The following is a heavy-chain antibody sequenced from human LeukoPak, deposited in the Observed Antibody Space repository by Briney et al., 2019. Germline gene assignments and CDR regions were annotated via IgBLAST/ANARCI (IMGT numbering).Heavy chain of an antibody. Sequence: ASVKVSSKASGYTFTSYYMHWVRQAPGQGLEWMGIINPSGGSTSYAQKFQGRVTMTRDMSTSTVYMELSSLRSEDTAVYYCARTGVEMANIDYWGQGTLVTVSS. J-gene: IGHJ4*02. D-gene: IGHD5-24*01. CDR3: ARTGVEMANIDY. CDR1: GYTFTSYY. CDR2: INPSGGST. V-gene: IGHV1-46*01.